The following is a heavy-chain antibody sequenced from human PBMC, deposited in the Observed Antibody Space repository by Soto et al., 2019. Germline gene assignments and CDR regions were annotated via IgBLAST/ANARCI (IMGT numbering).Heavy chain of an antibody. Sequence: PSETLSLTCAVYGGSFSGYYWSWIRQPPGKGLEWIGEINHSGSTNYNPSLKSRVTISVDTSKNQFSLKLSSVTAADTAVYYCARLRDRPIYYYYGMDVWGQGTTVTVS. CDR1: GGSFSGYY. J-gene: IGHJ6*02. CDR2: INHSGST. V-gene: IGHV4-34*01. CDR3: ARLRDRPIYYYYGMDV.